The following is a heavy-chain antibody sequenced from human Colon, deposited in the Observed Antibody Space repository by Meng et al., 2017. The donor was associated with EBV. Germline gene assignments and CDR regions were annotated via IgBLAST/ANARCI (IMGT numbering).Heavy chain of an antibody. CDR2: IYHNGQT. CDR3: ARDGGVTHIP. V-gene: IGHV4-4*02. D-gene: IGHD2-8*02. CDR1: GTSISTSNW. Sequence: QVVLQESGAGLVKPSGTLCLTCAVSGTSISTSNWWSWIRQSPGEGLEWIGAIYHNGQTNYNPSLKSRVSMSVDESKNEFSLNLKSVTAADTAVYYCARDGGVTHIPWGQGVLVTVSS. J-gene: IGHJ5*02.